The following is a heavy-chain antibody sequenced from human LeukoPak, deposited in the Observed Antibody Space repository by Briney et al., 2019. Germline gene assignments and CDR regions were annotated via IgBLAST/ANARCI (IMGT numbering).Heavy chain of an antibody. CDR3: ARGWASGSYYNY. V-gene: IGHV4-30-4*02. J-gene: IGHJ4*02. CDR2: IHYSGNY. Sequence: SETLSLTCAVSGGSSRSGDYFWSWIRQPPGKGLEWIGHIHYSGNYYYNPSLKSRVSISVDTSKNQFSLKLSSVTAADTAVYYCARGWASGSYYNYWGQGTLVTVSS. CDR1: GGSSRSGDYF. D-gene: IGHD1-26*01.